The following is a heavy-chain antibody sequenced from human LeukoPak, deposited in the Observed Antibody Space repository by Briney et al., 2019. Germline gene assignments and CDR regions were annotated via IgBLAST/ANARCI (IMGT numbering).Heavy chain of an antibody. V-gene: IGHV1-69*05. CDR1: GGTFSSYA. D-gene: IGHD3-22*01. CDR2: IIPIFGTA. CDR3: ARSYDRSGYLRLY. Sequence: ASVKVSCKASGGTFSSYAISWVRQAPGQGLEWMGGIIPIFGTANYAQKFQGRVTITTDESTSTAYMELSSLRSEDTAVYYCARSYDRSGYLRLYWGQGTLVTASS. J-gene: IGHJ4*02.